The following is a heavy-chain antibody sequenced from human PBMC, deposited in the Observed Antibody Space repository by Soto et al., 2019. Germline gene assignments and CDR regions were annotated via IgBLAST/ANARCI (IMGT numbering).Heavy chain of an antibody. CDR1: GFTFSSYG. V-gene: IGHV3-33*01. CDR2: IWYDGSNK. D-gene: IGHD2-21*02. J-gene: IGHJ6*02. Sequence: VRLSCAASGFTFSSYGMHWVRQAPGKGLEWVAVIWYDGSNKYYADSVKGRFTISRDNSKNTLYLQMNSLRAEDTAVYYCAREHIVVVTATYGMDVWGQGTTLTVSS. CDR3: AREHIVVVTATYGMDV.